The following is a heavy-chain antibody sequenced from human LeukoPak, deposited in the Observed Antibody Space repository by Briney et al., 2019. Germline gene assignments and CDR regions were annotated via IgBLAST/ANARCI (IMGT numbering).Heavy chain of an antibody. CDR3: ARLPTDHNWFDP. J-gene: IGHJ5*02. V-gene: IGHV4-61*02. Sequence: SQTLSLTCTVSGDSISSGDYYWSWIRQPAGKGLEWIGRISSSGSTNYNPSLKSRVTISVDKSKNQFSLKLSSVTAADTAVYYCARLPTDHNWFDPWGQGTLVTVSS. CDR2: ISSSGST. CDR1: GDSISSGDYY.